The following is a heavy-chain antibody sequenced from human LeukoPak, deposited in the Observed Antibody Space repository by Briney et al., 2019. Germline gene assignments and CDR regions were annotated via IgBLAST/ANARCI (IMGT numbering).Heavy chain of an antibody. CDR1: GGSIGTYY. V-gene: IGHV4-59*01. Sequence: PSETLSLICTVSGGSIGTYYWCWIRQPPGKGLEYIGYIYYSGSTNYNPSLKSRVTMSLDTSKNQFSLKLSSVTAADTAVYYCAREQVPHGFDIWGEGTMGTVSS. CDR3: AREQVPHGFDI. J-gene: IGHJ3*02. CDR2: IYYSGST.